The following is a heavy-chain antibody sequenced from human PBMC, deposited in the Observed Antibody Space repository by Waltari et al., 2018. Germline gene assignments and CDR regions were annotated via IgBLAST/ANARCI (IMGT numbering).Heavy chain of an antibody. D-gene: IGHD3-22*01. Sequence: QVQLVESGGGVVQPGRSLRLSCAASGFTFSSYGMHWVRQAPGKGLEWVAVIWYDGSNKYYADSVKGRFTISRHNSKNTLYLQMNSLRAEDTAVYYCAKPYYYDSSGYYESYSLDYWGQGTLVTVSS. V-gene: IGHV3-33*06. CDR1: GFTFSSYG. CDR3: AKPYYYDSSGYYESYSLDY. J-gene: IGHJ4*02. CDR2: IWYDGSNK.